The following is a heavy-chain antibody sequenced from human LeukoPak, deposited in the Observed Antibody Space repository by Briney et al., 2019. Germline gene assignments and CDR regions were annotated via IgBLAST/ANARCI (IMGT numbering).Heavy chain of an antibody. CDR3: ARATGYSSGWENFFDY. CDR1: GFTFSSYS. J-gene: IGHJ4*02. V-gene: IGHV3-21*01. D-gene: IGHD6-19*01. CDR2: ISTSNNYT. Sequence: GGSLRLSCAASGFTFSSYSMNWVRQAPGKGLEWVSSISTSNNYTSYADSVKGRFTISRDNAKNSLYLQMNSPRAEDTALYFCARATGYSSGWENFFDYWGQGTLVTVSS.